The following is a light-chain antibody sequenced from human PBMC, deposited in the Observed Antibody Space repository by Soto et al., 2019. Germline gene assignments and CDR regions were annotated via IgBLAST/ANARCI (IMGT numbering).Light chain of an antibody. V-gene: IGKV1-17*01. J-gene: IGKJ1*01. Sequence: IQMTQSPSSLSASVGDRVTITCRSSQAIRNDVAWYQHKPGQAPTRLIYAASSLQSGVPSRFSGSGSGTEFTLAISSLQPEDFATYYCQQYSTYSWTFGQGTKVDI. CDR2: AAS. CDR1: QAIRND. CDR3: QQYSTYSWT.